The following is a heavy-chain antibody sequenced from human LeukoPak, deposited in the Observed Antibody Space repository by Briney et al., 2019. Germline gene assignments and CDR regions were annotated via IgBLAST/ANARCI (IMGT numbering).Heavy chain of an antibody. J-gene: IGHJ3*02. CDR3: AKDYYGSGRYPSGAFDI. Sequence: PGGSLRLSWAASGFTFSSYAMSWVRQAPGKGLEWVSAISGSGGSTYYADSVKGRFTISRDNSKNTLYLQMNSLRAEDTAVYYCAKDYYGSGRYPSGAFDIWGQGTMVTVSS. V-gene: IGHV3-23*01. CDR2: ISGSGGST. D-gene: IGHD3-10*01. CDR1: GFTFSSYA.